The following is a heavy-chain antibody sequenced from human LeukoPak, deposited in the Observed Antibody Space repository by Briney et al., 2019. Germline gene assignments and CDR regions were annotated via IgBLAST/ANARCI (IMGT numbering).Heavy chain of an antibody. Sequence: GGSLRLSCAASGFTLSNYGMHWVRQAPGKGLEWVTFILYDVTSKSYADSVRGRFTISRDNSNNTLYLKMKSLRAEDPAVYYCANSYSGPANFYYWGQGTLVTVSS. CDR3: ANSYSGPANFYY. D-gene: IGHD1-26*01. J-gene: IGHJ4*02. V-gene: IGHV3-30*02. CDR2: ILYDVTSK. CDR1: GFTLSNYG.